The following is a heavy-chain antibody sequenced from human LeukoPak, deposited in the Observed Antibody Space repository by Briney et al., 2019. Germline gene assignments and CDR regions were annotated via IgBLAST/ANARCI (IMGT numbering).Heavy chain of an antibody. CDR2: MNPNSGNT. CDR1: GYTFTSYD. J-gene: IGHJ5*02. V-gene: IGHV1-8*03. Sequence: ASVKVSCKASGYTFTSYDINWVRQATGQGLEWMGWMNPNSGNTGYAQKFQGRVTITRNTSISTAYMELSSLTYDDTAVYYCARDNSVGDVAWWFDPWGQGTLVTVSS. D-gene: IGHD1-26*01. CDR3: ARDNSVGDVAWWFDP.